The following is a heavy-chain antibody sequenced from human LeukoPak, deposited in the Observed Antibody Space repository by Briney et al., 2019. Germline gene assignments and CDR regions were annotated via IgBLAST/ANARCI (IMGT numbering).Heavy chain of an antibody. V-gene: IGHV4-34*01. J-gene: IGHJ5*02. D-gene: IGHD2-2*01. CDR1: GGSFSGYY. CDR2: INHSGST. CDR3: ARDRRSRYCSSTSCPNWFDP. Sequence: SETLSLTCAVYGGSFSGYYWSWIRQPPGKGLEWIGEINHSGSTNYNPSLKSRVTTSVDKSKNQFSLKLSSVTAADTAVYYCARDRRSRYCSSTSCPNWFDPWGQGTLVTVSS.